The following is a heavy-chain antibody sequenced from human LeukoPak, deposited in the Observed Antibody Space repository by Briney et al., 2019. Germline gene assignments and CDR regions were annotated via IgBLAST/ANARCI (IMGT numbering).Heavy chain of an antibody. J-gene: IGHJ5*02. CDR2: FDPEDGET. V-gene: IGHV1-24*01. D-gene: IGHD6-19*01. CDR3: ATVAPAVAGNNWFDP. Sequence: ASVKVSCKVSGYTLTELSMHWVRQAPGKGLEWRGGFDPEDGETIYAQKFQGRVTMTEDTSTDTAYMELSSLRSEDTAVYYCATVAPAVAGNNWFDPWGQGTLVTVSS. CDR1: GYTLTELS.